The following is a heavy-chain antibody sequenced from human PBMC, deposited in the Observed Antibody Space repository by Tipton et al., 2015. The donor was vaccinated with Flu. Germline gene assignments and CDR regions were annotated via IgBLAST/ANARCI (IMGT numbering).Heavy chain of an antibody. CDR2: IHRAGNT. V-gene: IGHV4-38-2*01. CDR3: ARRDYCNYVSEPKNWFDP. Sequence: TLSLTCSVSGDSIDSRYYWGWIRQPPGKGLEWIGNIHRAGNTYYNPSLKSRVTISVDTSKNQFSLRLYSVTAADTAVYYCARRDYCNYVSEPKNWFDPWGQGTLVTVSS. CDR1: GDSIDSRYY. J-gene: IGHJ5*02. D-gene: IGHD4-11*01.